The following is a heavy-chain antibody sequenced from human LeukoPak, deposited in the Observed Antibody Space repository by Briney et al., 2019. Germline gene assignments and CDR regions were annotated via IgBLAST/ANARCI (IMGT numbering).Heavy chain of an antibody. CDR1: GGSFSGYY. J-gene: IGHJ4*02. CDR3: ARSPPPSGWYSGTPIV. V-gene: IGHV4-34*01. CDR2: INHSGST. D-gene: IGHD6-19*01. Sequence: PSETLSLTCAVYGGSFSGYYWSWIRQPPGKGLEWIGEINHSGSTNYNPSLKSRVTISVDTSKNQFSLKLSSVTAADTAVYYCARSPPPSGWYSGTPIVGGQGTLVTVSS.